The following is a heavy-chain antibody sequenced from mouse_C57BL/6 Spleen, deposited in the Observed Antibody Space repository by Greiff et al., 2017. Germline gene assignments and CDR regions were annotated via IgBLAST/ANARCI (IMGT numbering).Heavy chain of an antibody. CDR2: INPSNGGT. D-gene: IGHD2-4*01. V-gene: IGHV1-53*01. J-gene: IGHJ4*01. Sequence: VQLQQPGTELVKPGASVKLSCKASGYTFTSYWMHWVKQRPGQGLEWIGHINPSNGGTNYNEKFKSKATLTVDESSSTAYMQLNRLTSEDSAVYYCATHYYDYDGDAMDYWGQGTSVTVSS. CDR3: ATHYYDYDGDAMDY. CDR1: GYTFTSYW.